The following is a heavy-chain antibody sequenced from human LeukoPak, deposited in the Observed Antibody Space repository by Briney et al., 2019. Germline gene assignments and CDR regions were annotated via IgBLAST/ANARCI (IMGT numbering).Heavy chain of an antibody. J-gene: IGHJ3*02. V-gene: IGHV3-33*01. CDR2: IWYDGSNK. D-gene: IGHD3-22*01. Sequence: PGGSLRLSCAASGFTFSSYGMHWVRQAPGKGLEWVAVIWYDGSNKYYADSVKGRFTISRDNSKNTLYLQMNSLRAEDTAVYYCARDVRADYYDSSGYTPNDAFDIWGQGTMVTVPS. CDR3: ARDVRADYYDSSGYTPNDAFDI. CDR1: GFTFSSYG.